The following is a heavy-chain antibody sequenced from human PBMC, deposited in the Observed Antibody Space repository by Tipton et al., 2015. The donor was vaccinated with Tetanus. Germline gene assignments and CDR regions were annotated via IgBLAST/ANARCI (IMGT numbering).Heavy chain of an antibody. CDR1: EFSFSNYA. J-gene: IGHJ6*02. V-gene: IGHV3-23*01. Sequence: SLRLSCAASEFSFSNYAMSWVRQAPGKGLEWVSRISGSGDTTHYAESVKGRFTISRDNHKNTLYLQMNSLRAEDTAVYYCARELDCSGGGCYSYGLDVWGQGTTVTVSS. CDR2: ISGSGDTT. D-gene: IGHD2-15*01. CDR3: ARELDCSGGGCYSYGLDV.